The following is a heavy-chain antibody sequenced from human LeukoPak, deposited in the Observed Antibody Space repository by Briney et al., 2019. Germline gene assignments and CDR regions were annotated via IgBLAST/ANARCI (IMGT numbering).Heavy chain of an antibody. CDR3: ARGKIAARRLYNWFDP. J-gene: IGHJ5*02. CDR2: IYYSGST. D-gene: IGHD6-6*01. CDR1: GGSISSYY. Sequence: NPSETLSLTCTVSGGSISSYYWSWIRQPPGKGLEWIGYIYYSGSTNYNPSLKSRVTISVDTSKNQFSLKLSSVTAADTAVYYCARGKIAARRLYNWFDPWGQGTLVTVSS. V-gene: IGHV4-59*08.